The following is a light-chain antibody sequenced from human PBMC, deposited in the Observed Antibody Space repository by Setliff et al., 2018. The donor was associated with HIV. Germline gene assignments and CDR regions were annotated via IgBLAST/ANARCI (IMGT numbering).Light chain of an antibody. V-gene: IGLV2-14*01. J-gene: IGLJ3*02. CDR3: CSFTTSDTGV. CDR2: EVS. CDR1: SSDIGLFKY. Sequence: ALTQPASVSGSPGQSITISCIGISSDIGLFKYVSWYQLHPGKAPKLMIYEVSNRPSGVSNRFSGSTSGNTASLTISGLQAEDEADYFCCSFTTSDTGVFGGGTKVTVL.